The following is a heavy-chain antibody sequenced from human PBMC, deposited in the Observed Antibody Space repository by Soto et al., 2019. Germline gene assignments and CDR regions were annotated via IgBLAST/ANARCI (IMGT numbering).Heavy chain of an antibody. D-gene: IGHD3-10*01. V-gene: IGHV4-34*01. CDR2: INHSGST. CDR3: ARGRNYYGSGSYYRGPALDV. Sequence: SETLSLTCAVYGGSFSGYYWSWIRQPPGKGLEWIGEINHSGSTNYNPSLKSRVTISVDTSENQFSLKLSSVTAADTAVYYCARGRNYYGSGSYYRGPALDVWGKGTTVTVSS. CDR1: GGSFSGYY. J-gene: IGHJ6*04.